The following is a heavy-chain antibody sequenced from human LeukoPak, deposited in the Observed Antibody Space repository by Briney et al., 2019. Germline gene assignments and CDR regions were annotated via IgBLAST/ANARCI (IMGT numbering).Heavy chain of an antibody. CDR3: AKGSYYFSSVFFYFDY. CDR1: GFTFSSYA. Sequence: GGSLRLSCAASGFTFSSYAMSWVRQAPGKGLEWVSAISGSGGSTYYADSVKGRFTISRDNSKNTLYVQVNSLGTEDTAAYYCAKGSYYFSSVFFYFDYWGQGTRVTVSS. D-gene: IGHD3-22*01. V-gene: IGHV3-23*01. J-gene: IGHJ4*02. CDR2: ISGSGGST.